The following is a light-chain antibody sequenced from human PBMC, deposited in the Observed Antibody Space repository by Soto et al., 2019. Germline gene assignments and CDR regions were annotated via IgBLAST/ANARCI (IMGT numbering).Light chain of an antibody. CDR2: DVT. J-gene: IGLJ2*01. CDR3: SSYTSSSTLVV. V-gene: IGLV2-14*01. Sequence: QSALTQPASVSGSPGQSITISCTGTGSDVGDYNYVSWYQQHPGKAPTLMIYDVTNRPSGVSNRFSGSKSGNTASLTISGLQAEDEADYYCSSYTSSSTLVVFGGGTKLTVL. CDR1: GSDVGDYNY.